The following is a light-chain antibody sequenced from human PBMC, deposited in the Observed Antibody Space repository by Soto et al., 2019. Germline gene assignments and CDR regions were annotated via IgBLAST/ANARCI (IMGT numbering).Light chain of an antibody. CDR3: AAWADSQNGRV. CDR1: NSNIGSNT. CDR2: YDN. V-gene: IGLV1-44*01. J-gene: IGLJ1*01. Sequence: QSVLTQPPSASGTPGQRVTISCSGSNSNIGSNTVNWYQQLPGTAPKLLIYYDNLRPSGFPDRISGSKSGTSGSLAISGLPSDDEADYYCAAWADSQNGRVFGTGTKLTVL.